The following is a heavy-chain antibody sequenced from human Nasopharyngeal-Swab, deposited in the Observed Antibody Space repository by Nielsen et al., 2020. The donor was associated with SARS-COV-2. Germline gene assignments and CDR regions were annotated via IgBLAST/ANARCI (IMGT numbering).Heavy chain of an antibody. Sequence: SVKVSCKASGGTFSSYAISRVRQAPGQGLEWMGGIIPIFGTANYAQKFQGRVTITADESTSTAYMELSSLRSEDTAVYYCARDLSWSGSYRHLGYWGQGTLVTVSS. D-gene: IGHD1-26*01. J-gene: IGHJ4*02. CDR1: GGTFSSYA. CDR2: IIPIFGTA. V-gene: IGHV1-69*13. CDR3: ARDLSWSGSYRHLGY.